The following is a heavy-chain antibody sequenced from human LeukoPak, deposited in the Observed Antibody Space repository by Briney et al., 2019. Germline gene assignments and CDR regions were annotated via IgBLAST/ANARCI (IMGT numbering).Heavy chain of an antibody. D-gene: IGHD6-19*01. Sequence: SETLSLTCTVSGFTICSYYWIWLPQPPGKGLEWMGRIYTSGSTNYNPSLKSRGTISVDKSKNQCSLELSSVTAADTAVYYCAREFWIAVADFAFDIWGQGTMVTVSS. CDR1: GFTICSYY. CDR2: IYTSGST. CDR3: AREFWIAVADFAFDI. J-gene: IGHJ3*02. V-gene: IGHV4-4*07.